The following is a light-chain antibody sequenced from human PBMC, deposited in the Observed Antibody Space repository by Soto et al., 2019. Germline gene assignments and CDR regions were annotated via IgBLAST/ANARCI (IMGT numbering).Light chain of an antibody. CDR3: CSYAGSGTYYV. V-gene: IGLV2-23*02. Sequence: QSVLTQPASVSGSPGQSITLSCTGTSSDVGSYNLVSWYQQHPGKAPKLMIYEVSKRPSGVSNRFSGSKSGNTTSLTISGLQAEDEADYYCCSYAGSGTYYVFGTGTKLTVL. CDR2: EVS. J-gene: IGLJ1*01. CDR1: SSDVGSYNL.